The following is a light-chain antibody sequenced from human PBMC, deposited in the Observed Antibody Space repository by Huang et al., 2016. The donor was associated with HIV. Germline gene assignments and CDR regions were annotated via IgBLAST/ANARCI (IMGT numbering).Light chain of an antibody. V-gene: IGKV3-11*01. CDR3: QQRSNWPHT. J-gene: IGKJ2*01. CDR2: DAS. CDR1: QSVGSY. Sequence: EIVLTQSPATLSLSPGERATLSCRASQSVGSYLPWYHQEPGQAPRLPIYDASTRATGIPVRFSGRGSGTDFTLTISSLESEDFAVYYCQQRSNWPHTFGQGTKLEI.